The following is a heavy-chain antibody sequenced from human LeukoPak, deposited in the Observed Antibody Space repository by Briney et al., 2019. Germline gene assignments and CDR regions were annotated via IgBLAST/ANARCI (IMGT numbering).Heavy chain of an antibody. CDR3: AKVPV. Sequence: PGGSLRLSCAASGFTFSSYGMHWVRQASGKGLEWVAVISYDGSNKYYADSVKGRFTISRDNSKNTLYLQMNSLRAEDTAVYYCAKVPVWGQGTLVTVSS. V-gene: IGHV3-30*18. J-gene: IGHJ4*02. CDR1: GFTFSSYG. CDR2: ISYDGSNK.